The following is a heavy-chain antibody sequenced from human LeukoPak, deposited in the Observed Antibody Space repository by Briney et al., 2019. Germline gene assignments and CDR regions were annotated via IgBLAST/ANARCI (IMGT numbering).Heavy chain of an antibody. CDR2: FDPEDGET. CDR3: ATQGSGSYGRDY. V-gene: IGHV1-24*01. CDR1: GYTLTELS. D-gene: IGHD1-26*01. Sequence: ASVKVSCKVSGYTLTELSMHWVRQAPGKGLEWMGGFDPEDGETIYAQKFQGRVTMTEDTSTDTAYMELSSLRSEDTAVYYCATQGSGSYGRDYWGQGTLVTVSS. J-gene: IGHJ4*02.